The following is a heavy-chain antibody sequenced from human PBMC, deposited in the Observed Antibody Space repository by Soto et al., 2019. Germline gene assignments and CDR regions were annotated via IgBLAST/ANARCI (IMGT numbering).Heavy chain of an antibody. CDR2: ISSSGSTI. J-gene: IGHJ4*02. CDR3: ARDDGSYLLDY. V-gene: IGHV3-48*03. D-gene: IGHD1-26*01. Sequence: PGGSLRLSCAASGFTFSSYEMNWVRQAPGKGLEWVSYISSSGSTIYYADSVKGRFTISRDNAKNSLYLQMNSLRAEDTAVYYCARDDGSYLLDYWDQGTLVTVSS. CDR1: GFTFSSYE.